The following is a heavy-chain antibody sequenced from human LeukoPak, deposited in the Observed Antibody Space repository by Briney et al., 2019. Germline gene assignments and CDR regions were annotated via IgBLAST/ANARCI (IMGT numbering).Heavy chain of an antibody. CDR3: ARDMVGGASDY. V-gene: IGHV3-21*01. J-gene: IGHJ4*02. Sequence: GGSLRLSCATSGFTFSSYSMNWVRQAPGKALEWVSSISSSSLYIYYADSVRGRFTISRDNAKSSLYLQMNSLRIEDTAVYYCARDMVGGASDYWGQGTLVTVSS. CDR2: ISSSSLYI. CDR1: GFTFSSYS. D-gene: IGHD3-10*01.